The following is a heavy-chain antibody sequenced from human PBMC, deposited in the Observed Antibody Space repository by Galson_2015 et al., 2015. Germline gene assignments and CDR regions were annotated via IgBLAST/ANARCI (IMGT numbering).Heavy chain of an antibody. CDR2: ISSSSSTI. Sequence: SLRLSCAASGFTFSSYSMNWVRQAPGKGLEWVSYISSSSSTIYYADSVKGRFTISRDNAKNSLYLQMNSLRDEDTAVYYCARGDSSGYYYGDFDYWGQGTLVTVSS. D-gene: IGHD3-22*01. CDR3: ARGDSSGYYYGDFDY. CDR1: GFTFSSYS. V-gene: IGHV3-48*02. J-gene: IGHJ4*02.